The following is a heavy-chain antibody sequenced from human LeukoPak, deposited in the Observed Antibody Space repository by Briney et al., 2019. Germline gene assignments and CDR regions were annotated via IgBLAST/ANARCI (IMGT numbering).Heavy chain of an antibody. V-gene: IGHV4-34*01. CDR3: ARGLTIFGVAPLINWFDP. D-gene: IGHD3-3*01. J-gene: IGHJ5*02. CDR2: INHSGST. Sequence: GSLRLSCEVSGFSFSSHSINWVRQPPGKGLEWIGEINHSGSTNYNPSLKSRVTISVDTSKNQFSLKLSSVTAADTAVYYCARGLTIFGVAPLINWFDPWGQGTLVTVSS. CDR1: GFSFSSHS.